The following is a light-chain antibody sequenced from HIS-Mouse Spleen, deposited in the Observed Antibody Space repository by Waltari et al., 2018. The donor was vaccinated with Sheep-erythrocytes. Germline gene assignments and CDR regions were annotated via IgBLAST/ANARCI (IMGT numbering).Light chain of an antibody. Sequence: QSALTQPRSVSGSPGQSVTISCTGTSSDVGGYNYVSWYQQHPGKAPNLMIYDVSKRPSGVPDRCSGSKSGNTASLTISGLQAEDEAEYYCCSYAGSYNHVFATGTKVTVL. CDR1: SSDVGGYNY. CDR3: CSYAGSYNHV. J-gene: IGLJ1*01. CDR2: DVS. V-gene: IGLV2-11*01.